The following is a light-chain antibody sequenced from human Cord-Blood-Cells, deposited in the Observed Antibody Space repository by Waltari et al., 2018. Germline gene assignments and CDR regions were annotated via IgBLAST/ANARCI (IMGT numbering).Light chain of an antibody. Sequence: QSALTQPASVSGSPGQSLTISGTGTSSDVGRSNFVSWYQQHPGKAPKLMIYEGSKRPSGVSNRFSGSKSGNTASLTISGLQAEDEADYYCCSYAGSSTFVFGTGTKVTVL. J-gene: IGLJ1*01. CDR2: EGS. CDR1: SSDVGRSNF. V-gene: IGLV2-23*03. CDR3: CSYAGSSTFV.